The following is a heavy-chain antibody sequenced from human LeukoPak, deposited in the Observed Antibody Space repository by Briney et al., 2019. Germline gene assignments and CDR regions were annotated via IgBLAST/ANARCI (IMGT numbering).Heavy chain of an antibody. Sequence: GGSLRLSCAASGFTFISYWMTWVRQAPGKGLEWVAGIKQDGSERSYVDSVKGRFTISRDSGKNSLYLQMNSLRAEDTAVYYCARWSGAYHTFDYWGQGTLVTVSS. J-gene: IGHJ4*02. CDR3: ARWSGAYHTFDY. CDR2: IKQDGSER. V-gene: IGHV3-7*04. CDR1: GFTFISYW. D-gene: IGHD1-14*01.